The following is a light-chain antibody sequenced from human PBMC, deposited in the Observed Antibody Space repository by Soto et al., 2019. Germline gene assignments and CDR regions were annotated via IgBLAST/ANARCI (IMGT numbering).Light chain of an antibody. Sequence: EIVLTQSPGTLSSLPGDGVTPACRASQSVSSYLAWYQQKPGQAPRLLIYDASNRATGIPARFSGSGSGTDFTLTISSLEPEDFAVYYCQQRSNWPSTFGQGTRLEIK. CDR3: QQRSNWPST. V-gene: IGKV3-11*01. CDR1: QSVSSY. CDR2: DAS. J-gene: IGKJ5*01.